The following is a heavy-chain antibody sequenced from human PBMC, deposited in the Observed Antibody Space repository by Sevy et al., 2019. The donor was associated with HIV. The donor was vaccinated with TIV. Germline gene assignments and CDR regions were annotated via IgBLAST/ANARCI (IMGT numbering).Heavy chain of an antibody. V-gene: IGHV3-21*01. D-gene: IGHD2-2*01. J-gene: IGHJ4*02. CDR1: GFTFSSYS. CDR3: ARDGGCSSTSCLLCFDY. CDR2: ISSGSSYI. Sequence: GESLKISCAASGFTFSSYSMNWVRQAPGKGLEWVSCISSGSSYIYYADSVKGRFTISRDNVKNSLYQPMNRLRAEDTAVYYCARDGGCSSTSCLLCFDYWGQGTLVTVSS.